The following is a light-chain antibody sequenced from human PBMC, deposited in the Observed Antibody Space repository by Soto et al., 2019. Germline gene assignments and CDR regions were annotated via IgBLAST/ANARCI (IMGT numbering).Light chain of an antibody. Sequence: DIQMTQSPSSLSASVGDRVTITCRASQSISSYLNWYQQKPGKAPKLLIYAASSLQSGVPSRFSSGGSGTEFTLTISSLQPEDFATYYCQQSYSTPITFGQGTRLELK. CDR2: AAS. V-gene: IGKV1-39*01. J-gene: IGKJ5*01. CDR3: QQSYSTPIT. CDR1: QSISSY.